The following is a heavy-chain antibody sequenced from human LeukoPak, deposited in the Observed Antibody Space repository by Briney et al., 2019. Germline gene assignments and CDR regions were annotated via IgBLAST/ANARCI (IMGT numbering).Heavy chain of an antibody. V-gene: IGHV3-53*01. D-gene: IGHD5-18*01. CDR2: IYSGGST. CDR1: GFTVSSSY. J-gene: IGHJ4*02. Sequence: GGSLRLSCAASGFTVSSSYMSWVRQAPGKGLEWVSLIYSGGSTYYAASVKGRFTISRDNSKNTLYLQMNSMRPEDTAVYYCAKGYNYAYEYWGQGTLVTVSS. CDR3: AKGYNYAYEY.